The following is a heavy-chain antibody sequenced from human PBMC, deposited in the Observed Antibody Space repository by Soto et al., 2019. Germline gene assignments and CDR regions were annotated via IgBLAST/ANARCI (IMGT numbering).Heavy chain of an antibody. Sequence: EVQLVESGGGLVQPGGSLRLSCAASGFTFSSYWMHWVRQVPGEGLVWVSRINTDGSETNYADSVKGRFIVSRDNAKNTQYLQMNSLRAEDTAVYYCARDGEGYWGQGTLVTVSS. CDR3: ARDGEGY. J-gene: IGHJ4*02. D-gene: IGHD2-21*01. CDR2: INTDGSET. CDR1: GFTFSSYW. V-gene: IGHV3-74*01.